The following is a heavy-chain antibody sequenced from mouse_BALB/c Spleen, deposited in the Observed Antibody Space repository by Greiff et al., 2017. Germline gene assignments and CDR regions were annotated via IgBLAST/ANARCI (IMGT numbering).Heavy chain of an antibody. D-gene: IGHD4-1*01. CDR3: ARHAGWDGDYFDY. J-gene: IGHJ2*01. V-gene: IGHV5-12-1*01. Sequence: DVMLVESGGGLVKPGGSLKLSCAASGFAFSSYDMSWVRQTPEKRLEWVAYISSGGGSTYYPDTVKGRFTISRDNAKNTLYLQMSSLKSEDTAMYYCARHAGWDGDYFDYWGQGTTLTVSS. CDR2: ISSGGGST. CDR1: GFAFSSYD.